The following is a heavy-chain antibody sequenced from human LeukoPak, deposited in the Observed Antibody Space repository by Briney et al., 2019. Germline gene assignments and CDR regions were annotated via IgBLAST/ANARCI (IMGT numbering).Heavy chain of an antibody. J-gene: IGHJ6*03. Sequence: SETLSLTCSVPGGSMSSYYWSWIRQPPGKGLEWIGRLYTSGSTNYNPSLKSRVTLSLDNSKNQFYLKLNSVNAADTAVYYCARVDYSRPGPEPGYGYYYNMDVWGKGITVTVSS. D-gene: IGHD3-10*01. CDR2: LYTSGST. CDR3: ARVDYSRPGPEPGYGYYYNMDV. CDR1: GGSMSSYY. V-gene: IGHV4-4*07.